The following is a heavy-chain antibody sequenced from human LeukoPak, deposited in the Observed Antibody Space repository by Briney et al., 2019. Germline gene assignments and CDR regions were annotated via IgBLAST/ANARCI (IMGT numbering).Heavy chain of an antibody. CDR1: GFTFSSCA. CDR2: ISGSGGST. D-gene: IGHD3-9*01. CDR3: AKDSGYYDILTGYYKAPLDY. J-gene: IGHJ4*02. V-gene: IGHV3-23*01. Sequence: PGGSLRLSCAASGFTFSSCAMSWVRQAPGKGLEWVSAISGSGGSTYYADSVKGRFTISRDNSKNTLYLQMNSLRAEDTAVYYCAKDSGYYDILTGYYKAPLDYWGQGTLVTVSS.